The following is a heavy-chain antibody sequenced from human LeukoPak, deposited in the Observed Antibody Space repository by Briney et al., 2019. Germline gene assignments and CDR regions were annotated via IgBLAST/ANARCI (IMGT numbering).Heavy chain of an antibody. D-gene: IGHD3-3*01. Sequence: SETLSLTCTVSGVSISSYYWSWLRQPPGKGLEWIGYIYYSGSTYYNPSLKSRVTISVDTSKNQFSLKLSSVTAADTAVYYCARRSYDFWSGYPVYFDYWGQGTLVTVSS. J-gene: IGHJ4*02. CDR3: ARRSYDFWSGYPVYFDY. CDR2: IYYSGST. CDR1: GVSISSYY. V-gene: IGHV4-59*04.